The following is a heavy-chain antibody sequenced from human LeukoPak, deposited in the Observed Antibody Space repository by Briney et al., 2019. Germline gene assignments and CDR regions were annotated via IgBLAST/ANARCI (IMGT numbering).Heavy chain of an antibody. CDR2: IYTTGIT. J-gene: IGHJ3*02. CDR3: ARGIAVAGTVAFDI. Sequence: PSETLSLTCTVSGGSITSYYWSCIQQPAGKGLEWIGRIYTTGITHYNPSLRGRVSLSVDTSKNQFSLKLNSATAADTAVYYCARGIAVAGTVAFDIWGQGTKVTVSS. CDR1: GGSITSYY. D-gene: IGHD6-19*01. V-gene: IGHV4-4*07.